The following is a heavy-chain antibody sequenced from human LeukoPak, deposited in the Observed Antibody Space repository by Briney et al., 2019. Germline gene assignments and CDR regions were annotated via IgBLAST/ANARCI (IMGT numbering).Heavy chain of an antibody. V-gene: IGHV4-61*01. J-gene: IGHJ4*02. Sequence: SETLSLTCTVSGGSVSSGSYYWSWVRQPPGTGLEWIGYIYYSGSTNYNPSLKGRVTISVDTSKNQFSLKLSSVTAADTAVYYCARDSLFAPFDYWGQGTLVTVSS. CDR1: GGSVSSGSYY. D-gene: IGHD3-3*01. CDR3: ARDSLFAPFDY. CDR2: IYYSGST.